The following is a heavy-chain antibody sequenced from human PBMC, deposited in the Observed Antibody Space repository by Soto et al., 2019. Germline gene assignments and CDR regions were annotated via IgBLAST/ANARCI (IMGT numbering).Heavy chain of an antibody. V-gene: IGHV3-23*01. CDR3: AKEGPRYDFWSGYYRSDWFDP. CDR1: GFTFSSYA. D-gene: IGHD3-3*01. CDR2: ISGSGGST. Sequence: GVSLRLSCAASGFTFSSYAMSWFRQVPGKGLEWVSAISGSGGSTYYADSVKGRFTISRDNSKNTLYLQMNSLRAEDTAVYYCAKEGPRYDFWSGYYRSDWFDPWGQGTLVTVSS. J-gene: IGHJ5*02.